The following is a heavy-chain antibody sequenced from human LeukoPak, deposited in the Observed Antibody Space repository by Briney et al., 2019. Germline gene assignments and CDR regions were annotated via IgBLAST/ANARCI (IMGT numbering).Heavy chain of an antibody. CDR3: ARGGRIAARTLHFDY. D-gene: IGHD6-6*01. V-gene: IGHV1-69*05. Sequence: GASVKVSCKASGGTFSSYAISWVRQAPGQGLEWMGGIIPIFGTANYAQKFQGRVTITTDESTSTAYMELSSLRSEDTAVYYCARGGRIAARTLHFDYWGQGTLVTVSS. CDR1: GGTFSSYA. J-gene: IGHJ4*02. CDR2: IIPIFGTA.